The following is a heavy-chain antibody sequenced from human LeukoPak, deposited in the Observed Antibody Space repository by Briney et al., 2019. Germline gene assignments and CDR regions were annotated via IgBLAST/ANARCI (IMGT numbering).Heavy chain of an antibody. J-gene: IGHJ4*02. CDR2: ISYDGSNK. Sequence: GGSLRLSCAASGFTFCSYGMHWVRQAPGKGLEWVAVISYDGSNKYYADSVKGRFTISRDNSKNTLYLQMNSLRAEDTAVYYCAKDGGGDCFDYWGQGTLVTVSS. D-gene: IGHD2-21*01. V-gene: IGHV3-30*18. CDR3: AKDGGGDCFDY. CDR1: GFTFCSYG.